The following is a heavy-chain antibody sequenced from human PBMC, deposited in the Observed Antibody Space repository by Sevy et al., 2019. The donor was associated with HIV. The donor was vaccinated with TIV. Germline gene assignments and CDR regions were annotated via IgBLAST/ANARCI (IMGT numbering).Heavy chain of an antibody. D-gene: IGHD2-2*02. CDR2: ISGSGGST. V-gene: IGHV3-23*01. J-gene: IGHJ6*02. CDR1: GFTFENHA. Sequence: GGSLRLSCAASGFTFENHAMTWVRRAPGKGLKWVSAISGSGGSTYYADSVQGRFSISRDNSKATVNLQMSSLRAEDTAVYYCAKGSISQPYYEMDVWGQGTTVTV. CDR3: AKGSISQPYYEMDV.